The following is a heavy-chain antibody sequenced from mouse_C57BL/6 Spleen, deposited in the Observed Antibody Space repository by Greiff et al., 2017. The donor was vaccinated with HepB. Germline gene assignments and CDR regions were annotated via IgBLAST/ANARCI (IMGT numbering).Heavy chain of an antibody. V-gene: IGHV5-16*01. CDR2: INYDGSST. Sequence: EVHLVESEGGLVQPGRSMKLSCTASGFTFSDYYMAWVRQVPEKGLEWVANINYDGSSTYYLDTLKSRFIISRDNAKNILYLQMSSLKSEDTATYYCARGNLDYWGQGTSVTVSS. J-gene: IGHJ4*01. CDR3: ARGNLDY. CDR1: GFTFSDYY.